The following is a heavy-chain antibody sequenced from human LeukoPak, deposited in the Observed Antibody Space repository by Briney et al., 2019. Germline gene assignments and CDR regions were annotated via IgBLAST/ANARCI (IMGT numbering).Heavy chain of an antibody. CDR3: ARDADTAMVTGRFDK. CDR1: GFTFDDYD. CDR2: IKWNGGST. V-gene: IGHV3-20*04. D-gene: IGHD5-18*01. J-gene: IGHJ4*02. Sequence: GGSLRLSCEASGFTFDDYDMSWVRQAPGKGLEWVSGIKWNGGSTGYADSVKGRVTISRDNAKKSLYLQMNSLRAEDTAVYYCARDADTAMVTGRFDKWGQGTLVTVSS.